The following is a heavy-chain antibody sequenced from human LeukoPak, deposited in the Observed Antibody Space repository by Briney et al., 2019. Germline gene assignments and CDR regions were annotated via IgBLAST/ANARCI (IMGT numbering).Heavy chain of an antibody. V-gene: IGHV1-2*02. D-gene: IGHD1-26*01. CDR1: GYTFTGYY. CDR2: INPNSGGT. CDR3: ARGQGGANPGPYYYYYYMDV. Sequence: ASVKVSCKASGYTFTGYYMHWVRQAPGQGLEWMGWINPNSGGTNYAQKFQGRVTMTRDTSISTAYMELSRLRSDDTAVYYCARGQGGANPGPYYYYYYMDVWGKGTTVTISS. J-gene: IGHJ6*03.